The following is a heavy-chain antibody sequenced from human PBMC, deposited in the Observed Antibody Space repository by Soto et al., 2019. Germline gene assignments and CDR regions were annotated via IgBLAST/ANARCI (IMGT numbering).Heavy chain of an antibody. CDR1: GYTSTSYG. J-gene: IGHJ5*02. D-gene: IGHD6-19*01. Sequence: ASVKVSCKASGYTSTSYGISWVRQAPGQGLEWMGWISAYNGNTNYAQKLQGRVTMTTDTSTSTAYMELRSLRSDDTAVYYCAREIDSSGWAGWFDPWGQGTLVTVSS. CDR2: ISAYNGNT. CDR3: AREIDSSGWAGWFDP. V-gene: IGHV1-18*01.